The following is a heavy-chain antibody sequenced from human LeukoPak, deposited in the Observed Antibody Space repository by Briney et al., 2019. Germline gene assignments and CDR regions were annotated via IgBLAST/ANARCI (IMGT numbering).Heavy chain of an antibody. V-gene: IGHV3-53*01. CDR2: IYSVGST. CDR3: VRNSGELGA. CDR1: GFTVRNNY. D-gene: IGHD2-21*01. J-gene: IGHJ5*02. Sequence: GGSLRLSCAASGFTVRNNYMSWVRRAAGKGLEWVALIYSVGSTYYADSVKGRFTISRDNSKNTLHLQMNRLRAEDTAVYYCVRNSGELGAWGQGTLVTVS.